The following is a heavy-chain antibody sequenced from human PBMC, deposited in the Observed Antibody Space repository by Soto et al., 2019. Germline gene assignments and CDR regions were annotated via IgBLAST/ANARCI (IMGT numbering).Heavy chain of an antibody. CDR1: GFTFTDYY. CDR3: ARVPYGTDLYYFDY. D-gene: IGHD3-10*01. J-gene: IGHJ4*02. V-gene: IGHV3-11*01. Sequence: GGSLRLSCEGSGFTFTDYYMAWIRQAPGKGLEWVSYITRSAFTMSCADSVKGRFTISRDNAKNSLYLQMHSLRADDTAVYYCARVPYGTDLYYFDYWGQGTLVTVSS. CDR2: ITRSAFTM.